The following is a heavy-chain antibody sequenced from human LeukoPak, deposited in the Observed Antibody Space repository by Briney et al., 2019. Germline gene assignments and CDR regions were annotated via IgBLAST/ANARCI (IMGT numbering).Heavy chain of an antibody. Sequence: SVKVSCKASGGTFSSYAISWVRQAPGQGLEWMGGIIPIFGTANYAQKFQGRVTITADESTSTAYMELSSLRSEDTAVYYCARDEPGTYNWFDPWGQGTLVTVSS. J-gene: IGHJ5*02. CDR3: ARDEPGTYNWFDP. CDR2: IIPIFGTA. D-gene: IGHD1-1*01. V-gene: IGHV1-69*01. CDR1: GGTFSSYA.